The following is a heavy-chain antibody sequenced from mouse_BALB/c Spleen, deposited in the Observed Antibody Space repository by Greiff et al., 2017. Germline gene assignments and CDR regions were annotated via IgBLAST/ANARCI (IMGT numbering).Heavy chain of an antibody. CDR1: GFSLTSYG. CDR3: ARGELGQRYFDV. D-gene: IGHD4-1*01. J-gene: IGHJ1*01. V-gene: IGHV2-9*02. CDR2: IWAGGST. Sequence: VMLVESGPGLVAPSQSLSITCTVSGFSLTSYGVHWARQPPGKGLEWLGVIWAGGSTNYNSALMSRLSISKDNSKSQVFLKMNSLQTDDTAMYYCARGELGQRYFDVWGAGTTVTVSS.